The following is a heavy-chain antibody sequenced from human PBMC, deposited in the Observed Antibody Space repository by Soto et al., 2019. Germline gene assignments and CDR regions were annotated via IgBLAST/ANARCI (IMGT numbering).Heavy chain of an antibody. J-gene: IGHJ4*02. V-gene: IGHV4-30-2*01. CDR2: IFPSGTT. CDR1: GGSLSGATYS. Sequence: NPSETLSLTCGVSGGSLSGATYSWNWIRQPPGKGLEWIGYIFPSGTTYYNPSLKSRVTISIDVSKNQFSLSLRSLTAADTAVYYCARSRELDYWSQGTLVTLSS. CDR3: ARSRELDY.